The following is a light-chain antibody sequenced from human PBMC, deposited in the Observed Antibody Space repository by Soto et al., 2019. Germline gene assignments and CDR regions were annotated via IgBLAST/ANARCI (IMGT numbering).Light chain of an antibody. CDR2: EVT. CDR3: SSYAESNHYV. J-gene: IGLJ1*01. Sequence: QSVLTQPPSASGSPGQSVTISCTGTSSDVGGYNYVSWYQQHPGKAPKLIIYEVTKRPSGVPDRFSGSKSGNTASLTVSGLQTEEGADYYCSSYAESNHYVFGRGPKLPVL. CDR1: SSDVGGYNY. V-gene: IGLV2-8*01.